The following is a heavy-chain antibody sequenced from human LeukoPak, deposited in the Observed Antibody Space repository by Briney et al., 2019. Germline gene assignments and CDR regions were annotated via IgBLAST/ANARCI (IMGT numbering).Heavy chain of an antibody. D-gene: IGHD2-15*01. CDR3: ARSRSYSYYFDY. CDR2: MYYSGST. Sequence: SETLSLTCTVSGGSISSYYWSWIRQPPGKGLEWIGYMYYSGSTNYNPSLKSRVTISVDTSKNQFSLKLSSVTAADTAVYFCARSRSYSYYFDYWGQGTLVTVSS. J-gene: IGHJ4*02. CDR1: GGSISSYY. V-gene: IGHV4-59*01.